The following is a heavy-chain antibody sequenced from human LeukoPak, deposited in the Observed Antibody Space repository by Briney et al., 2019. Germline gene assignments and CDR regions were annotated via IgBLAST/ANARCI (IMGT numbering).Heavy chain of an antibody. J-gene: IGHJ5*02. CDR3: ARGLHCSSTSCYNLDWFDP. CDR2: MNPNSGNT. V-gene: IGHV1-8*01. Sequence: ASVKVSCKASGYTFTSYDISWVRQATGQGLEWMGWMNPNSGNTGYVQKFQGRVTMTRNTSISTAYMELSSLRSEDTAVYYCARGLHCSSTSCYNLDWFDPWGQGTLVTVSS. D-gene: IGHD2-2*02. CDR1: GYTFTSYD.